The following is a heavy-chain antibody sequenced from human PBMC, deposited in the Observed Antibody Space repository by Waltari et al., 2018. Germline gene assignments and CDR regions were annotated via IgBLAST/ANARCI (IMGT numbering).Heavy chain of an antibody. J-gene: IGHJ4*02. Sequence: QVQLQESGPVLVKPSETLSLTCTVSGDSIRNYYWSWIRQPPGKGLEWIGHINYSGRTDYNPSLESRVSISTGTSRNQFSLKLRSVTAADTAIYFCASLAGSGTSWYLDDYWGQGTMVTVSS. CDR2: INYSGRT. CDR3: ASLAGSGTSWYLDDY. CDR1: GDSIRNYY. V-gene: IGHV4-59*01. D-gene: IGHD6-13*01.